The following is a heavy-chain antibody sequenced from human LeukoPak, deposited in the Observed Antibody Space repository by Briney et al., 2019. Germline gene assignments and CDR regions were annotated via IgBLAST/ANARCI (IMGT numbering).Heavy chain of an antibody. Sequence: QTGGSLRLSCAASGFTFSSYAMSWVRQAPGKGLEWVSAISGSGGSTYYADSVKGRFTISRDNSKNTLYLQMNSLRAEDTAVYYCAKDREMNYYDSSQPFDFWGQGTLVTVSS. CDR3: AKDREMNYYDSSQPFDF. CDR1: GFTFSSYA. CDR2: ISGSGGST. J-gene: IGHJ4*02. D-gene: IGHD3-22*01. V-gene: IGHV3-23*01.